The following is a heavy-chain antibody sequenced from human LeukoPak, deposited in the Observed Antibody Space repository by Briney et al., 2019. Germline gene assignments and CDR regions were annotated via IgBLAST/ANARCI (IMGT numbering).Heavy chain of an antibody. J-gene: IGHJ6*03. CDR3: ARAPVSTAYLHYYSMDV. CDR1: GGSITSTTDS. D-gene: IGHD3-16*01. CDR2: IYSSGQS. Sequence: SETLSLTCAVSGGSITSTTDSWTWIRQSPGKGLEWIGSIYSSGQSYYKVSLRSRVTMSVDTSKDLFSLKLTSVTAADTAVYYCARAPVSTAYLHYYSMDVWGKGTMVTVSS. V-gene: IGHV4-39*07.